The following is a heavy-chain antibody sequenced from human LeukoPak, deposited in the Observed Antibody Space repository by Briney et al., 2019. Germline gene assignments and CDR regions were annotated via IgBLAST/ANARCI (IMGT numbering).Heavy chain of an antibody. CDR2: INPKNGGS. V-gene: IGHV1-2*02. J-gene: IGHJ5*02. CDR1: GYTFTGYY. D-gene: IGHD3-16*01. Sequence: ASVTVSSKASGYTFTGYYMHWVRQAPGQGLEWVGWINPKNGGSNYAQKFQGRVTMTRDRSISTAYMELSRLTSDDTAVYYCARASFWESPINWFAPWGQGTLVTVSS. CDR3: ARASFWESPINWFAP.